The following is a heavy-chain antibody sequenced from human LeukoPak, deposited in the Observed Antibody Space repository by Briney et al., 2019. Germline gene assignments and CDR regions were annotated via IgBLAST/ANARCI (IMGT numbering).Heavy chain of an antibody. CDR1: GVSIRSDNYY. J-gene: IGHJ6*03. CDR2: INTSGNT. Sequence: SQTLSLTCTVSGVSIRSDNYYWSWIRQPAGKGLDWIVRINTSGNTNYNPSLESRVTISVDKSKDQFSLKLSSVTAADTAVYFCARDSAYGDTYYYYYYMDVWGKGTTVTISS. D-gene: IGHD4-17*01. V-gene: IGHV4-61*02. CDR3: ARDSAYGDTYYYYYYMDV.